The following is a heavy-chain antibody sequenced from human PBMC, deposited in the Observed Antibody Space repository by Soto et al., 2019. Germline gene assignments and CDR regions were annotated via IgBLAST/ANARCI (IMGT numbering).Heavy chain of an antibody. Sequence: EVQLVESGGGLVQPGGSLRLSCAASGFTFSSYWMHWVRQAPGKGLVWVSRINGDGSSTGYADSVKGRFTISRDNAKTTLYLQMNSLRAEDTAVYYCARESDGANSLWGQGTLVTVSS. CDR2: INGDGSST. J-gene: IGHJ4*02. D-gene: IGHD4-17*01. CDR1: GFTFSSYW. V-gene: IGHV3-74*01. CDR3: ARESDGANSL.